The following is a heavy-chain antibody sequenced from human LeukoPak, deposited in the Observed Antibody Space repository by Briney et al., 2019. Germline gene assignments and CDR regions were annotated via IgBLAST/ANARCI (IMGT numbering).Heavy chain of an antibody. CDR1: GFSFTALD. J-gene: IGHJ4*02. CDR3: ATAIVKCGSCFDY. D-gene: IGHD2-15*01. CDR2: IRANGVTT. V-gene: IGHV3-23*01. Sequence: GGSLRLSCAASGFSFTALDMSWVRQAPGKGLEWVAGIRANGVTTFYADSVKGRFTISRDNSKNTLYLQMNSLRAEDTAVYYCATAIVKCGSCFDYWGQGTLVTVSS.